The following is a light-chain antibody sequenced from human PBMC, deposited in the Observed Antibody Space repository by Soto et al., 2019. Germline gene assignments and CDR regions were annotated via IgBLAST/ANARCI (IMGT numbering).Light chain of an antibody. CDR1: QNVKSQY. V-gene: IGKV3-20*01. CDR3: QQYSNSVGF. J-gene: IGKJ4*01. Sequence: EIVLTQSPGTLSLSQGERATLSCRANQNVKSQYLAWYQQKPGQAPRLLIYAASSRATGIPDRFSGSGSGTDFILTISRLEAEDFAVYYCQQYSNSVGFFGGGTRVEIK. CDR2: AAS.